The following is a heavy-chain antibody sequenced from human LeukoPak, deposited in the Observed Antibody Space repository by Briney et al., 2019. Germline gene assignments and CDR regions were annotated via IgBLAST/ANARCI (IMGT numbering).Heavy chain of an antibody. CDR2: INTNTGNP. Sequence: ASVKVSCKASGYSFITYPMNWVRQAPGQGLEWMGWINTNTGNPTYAQGFTGRFVFSLDTSVSTAYLQISSLKAEDTAVYYCARARVSQWLVEGYWGQGTLVTVSS. D-gene: IGHD6-19*01. J-gene: IGHJ4*02. CDR3: ARARVSQWLVEGY. CDR1: GYSFITYP. V-gene: IGHV7-4-1*02.